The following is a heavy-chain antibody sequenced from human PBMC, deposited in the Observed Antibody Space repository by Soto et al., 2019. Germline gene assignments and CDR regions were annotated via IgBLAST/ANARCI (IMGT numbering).Heavy chain of an antibody. J-gene: IGHJ6*03. CDR3: AGILEWLYLRYYYYMDV. V-gene: IGHV3-23*01. CDR2: ISGSGGST. D-gene: IGHD3-3*01. CDR1: GFTFSSYA. Sequence: GGSLRLSCAASGFTFSSYAMSWVRQAPGKGLEWVSAISGSGGSTYYADSVKGRFTISRDNSKNTLYLQMNSLRAEDTAVYYCAGILEWLYLRYYYYMDVWGKGTTLTVSS.